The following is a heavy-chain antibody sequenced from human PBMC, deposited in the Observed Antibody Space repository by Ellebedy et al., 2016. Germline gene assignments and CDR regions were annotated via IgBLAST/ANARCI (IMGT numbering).Heavy chain of an antibody. Sequence: GGSLRLXXAAAGFTFSTYWMNWIRQAPGKGLEWVASIKKDGSETHYVDSVKGRFTISRDNAKKSLYLQMNSLRAEDTAVYYCVRETWVLDDGYSSTYHYYGLDVWGQGTTVTVSS. V-gene: IGHV3-7*03. D-gene: IGHD5-24*01. CDR2: IKKDGSET. J-gene: IGHJ6*02. CDR3: VRETWVLDDGYSSTYHYYGLDV. CDR1: GFTFSTYW.